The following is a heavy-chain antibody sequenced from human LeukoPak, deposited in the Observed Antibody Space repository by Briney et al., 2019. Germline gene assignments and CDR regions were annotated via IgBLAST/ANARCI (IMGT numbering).Heavy chain of an antibody. D-gene: IGHD3-10*01. CDR2: INPNSGGT. Sequence: ASVKVSCKASGYTFTGYYMHWVRQAPGQGLEWMGWINPNSGGTNYAQKFQGRVTMTRDTSISTAYMELSRLRSDDTAVYYCARELSAVHYCYMDVWGKGTTVTVSS. J-gene: IGHJ6*03. V-gene: IGHV1-2*02. CDR1: GYTFTGYY. CDR3: ARELSAVHYCYMDV.